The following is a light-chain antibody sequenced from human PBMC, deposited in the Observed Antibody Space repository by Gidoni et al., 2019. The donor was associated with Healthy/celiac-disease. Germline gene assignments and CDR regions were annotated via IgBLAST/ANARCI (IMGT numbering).Light chain of an antibody. V-gene: IGKV4-1*01. CDR2: WAS. J-gene: IGKJ1*01. CDR3: QQYYSTRRT. CDR1: QSVLYSSNNKNY. Sequence: DIVLTQSPDSFVVSLGERATINCKSSQSVLYSSNNKNYLAWYQQKPVQPPKLLLSWASTRESGVHDRFGGSGAGTDCTLTISSLQAGDVADYFCQQYYSTRRTFGQGTKVEAK.